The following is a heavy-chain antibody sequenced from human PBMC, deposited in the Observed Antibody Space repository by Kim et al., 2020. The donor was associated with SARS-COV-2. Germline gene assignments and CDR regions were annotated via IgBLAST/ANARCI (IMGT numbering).Heavy chain of an antibody. J-gene: IGHJ5*02. Sequence: ASVKVSCKASGYTFTSYAMHWVRHAPGQRLEWMGWINAGNGNTKYSQKFQGRVTITRDTSASTAYMELSSLRSEDTAVYYCARNRETSPSGWYQGSSNWFDPWGQGTLVTVSS. CDR1: GYTFTSYA. CDR2: INAGNGNT. V-gene: IGHV1-3*01. D-gene: IGHD6-19*01. CDR3: ARNRETSPSGWYQGSSNWFDP.